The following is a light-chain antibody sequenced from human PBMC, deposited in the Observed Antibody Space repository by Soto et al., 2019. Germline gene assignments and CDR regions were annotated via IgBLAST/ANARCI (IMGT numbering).Light chain of an antibody. J-gene: IGKJ1*01. CDR1: QSLLPRSRYKY. CDR2: FGX. Sequence: DRVMAQSPLSLLVTAGEPASIYRRSSQSLLPRSRYKYIHRYLQKPGQSAQLVTXFGXNRASGVPDRFSGSGSGTDFTLKISRVEAEDVGVYYCMQALQTPPWTFGQGTKVDIK. V-gene: IGKV2-28*01. CDR3: MQALQTPPWT.